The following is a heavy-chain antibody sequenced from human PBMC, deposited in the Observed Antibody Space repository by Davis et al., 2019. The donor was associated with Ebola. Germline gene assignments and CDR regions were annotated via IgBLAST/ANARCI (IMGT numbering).Heavy chain of an antibody. CDR2: MNPNSGNT. J-gene: IGHJ6*04. CDR1: GGTFSSYT. D-gene: IGHD5-18*01. V-gene: IGHV1-8*01. Sequence: ASVKVSCKASGGTFSSYTINWVRQATGQGLEWMGWMNPNSGNTGYAQKFQGRVTMTRNTSISTAYMELSSLRSEDTAVYYCAREREVDTAMAGYYYGMDVWGKGTTVTVSS. CDR3: AREREVDTAMAGYYYGMDV.